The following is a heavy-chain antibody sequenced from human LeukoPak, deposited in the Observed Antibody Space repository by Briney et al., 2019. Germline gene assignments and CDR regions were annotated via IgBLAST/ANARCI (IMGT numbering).Heavy chain of an antibody. CDR2: IFRTDKT. D-gene: IGHD3-10*01. CDR3: AKVSSTSSLFLWFGELSH. Sequence: GCPRLSCADSRITPTADFMNTGRQAPGTGLGWVSVIFRTDKTKYADSVQGRFTISRDPSKNTVYLQMNSLRGDDTAVYYRAKVSSTSSLFLWFGELSHWGQGTLVTISS. J-gene: IGHJ1*01. CDR1: RITPTADF. V-gene: IGHV3-53*01.